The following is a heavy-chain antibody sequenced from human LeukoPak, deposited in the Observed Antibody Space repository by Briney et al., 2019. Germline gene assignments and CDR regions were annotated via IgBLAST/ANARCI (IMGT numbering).Heavy chain of an antibody. CDR1: GFTFSSYW. D-gene: IGHD2-21*02. CDR2: IKQDGSEK. Sequence: GGSLRLSCAASGFTFSSYWMSWVRQAPGKGLEWVANIKQDGSEKYYVDSVKGRFTISRDNAKNSLYLQMNSLRAEDTAVYYCARHGWLRNVVVTFLGQYYFDYWGQGTLVTVSS. J-gene: IGHJ4*02. CDR3: ARHGWLRNVVVTFLGQYYFDY. V-gene: IGHV3-7*01.